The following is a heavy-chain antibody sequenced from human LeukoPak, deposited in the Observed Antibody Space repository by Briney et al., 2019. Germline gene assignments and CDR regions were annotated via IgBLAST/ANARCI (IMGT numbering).Heavy chain of an antibody. CDR1: GGSISSSNW. CDR2: NYHSGST. D-gene: IGHD3-10*01. V-gene: IGHV4-4*02. J-gene: IGHJ4*02. CDR3: ATLIRGLTSGPQFDY. Sequence: PSGTLSLTCAVSGGSISSSNWWSWVRQPPGKGLEWIGENYHSGSTNYNPSHKSRVTISVDKSKNQFSLKLSSVTAADTAVYYCATLIRGLTSGPQFDYWGQGTLVTVSS.